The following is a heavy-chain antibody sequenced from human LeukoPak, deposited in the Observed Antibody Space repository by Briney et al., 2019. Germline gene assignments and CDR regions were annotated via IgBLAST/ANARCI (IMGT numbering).Heavy chain of an antibody. CDR1: GGSINSGDFH. J-gene: IGHJ4*02. CDR3: ASLGGYYNY. Sequence: SETLSLTCSVSGGSINSGDFHWSWVRQSPGKGLEWIGYINYRGSTDYNSSLKSRLIISVDTSKNHFSLKLNSVTAADTAVHYCASLGGYYNYWGQGRLVIVSS. CDR2: INYRGST. D-gene: IGHD3-22*01. V-gene: IGHV4-30-4*01.